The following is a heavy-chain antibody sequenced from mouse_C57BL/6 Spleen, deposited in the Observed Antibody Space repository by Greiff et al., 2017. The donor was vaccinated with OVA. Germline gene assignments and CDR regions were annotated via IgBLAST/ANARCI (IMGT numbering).Heavy chain of an antibody. CDR2: IYPGDGDT. J-gene: IGHJ1*03. Sequence: QVQLKQSGPELVKPGASVKISCKASGYAFSSSWMNWVKQRPGQGLEWIGRIYPGDGDTNYNGKFKGKATLTADKSSSTAYMQFSILTSEDSAVYFCSREGIYYYYYWYFDVWGTGTTVTVSS. V-gene: IGHV1-82*01. D-gene: IGHD2-4*01. CDR1: GYAFSSSW. CDR3: SREGIYYYYYWYFDV.